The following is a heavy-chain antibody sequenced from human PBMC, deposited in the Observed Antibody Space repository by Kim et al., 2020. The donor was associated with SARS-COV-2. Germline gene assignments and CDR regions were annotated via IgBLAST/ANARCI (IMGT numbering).Heavy chain of an antibody. J-gene: IGHJ6*02. CDR2: ISSSSSTK. V-gene: IGHV3-48*04. D-gene: IGHD6-19*01. CDR3: ARDQSRIALITVVRYGMDV. Sequence: GGSLRLSCAASGFSFSSNSMNWVRQAPGKGLEWVSYISSSSSTKFYADSVKGRFTISRDNAKNSLYLQMKSLRAEDTAVYYCARDQSRIALITVVRYGMDVWGQGTAVTVSS. CDR1: GFSFSSNS.